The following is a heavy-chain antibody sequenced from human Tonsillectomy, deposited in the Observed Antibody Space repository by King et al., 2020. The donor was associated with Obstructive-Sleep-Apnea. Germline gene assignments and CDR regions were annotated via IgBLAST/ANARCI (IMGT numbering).Heavy chain of an antibody. CDR1: GFTFSSYG. V-gene: IGHV3-33*01. J-gene: IGHJ4*02. CDR2: IWYDGSNK. Sequence: QLVQSGGGVVQPGRSLRLSCAASGFTFSSYGMHWVRQAPGKGLEWVAVIWYDGSNKYYADSVKGRFTISRDNSENTLYLQMNSLRAEDTAVYYCARGWLQPFDYWGQGTLVTVSS. D-gene: IGHD5-24*01. CDR3: ARGWLQPFDY.